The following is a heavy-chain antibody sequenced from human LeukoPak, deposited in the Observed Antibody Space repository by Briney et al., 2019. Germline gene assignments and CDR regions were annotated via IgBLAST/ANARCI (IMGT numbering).Heavy chain of an antibody. J-gene: IGHJ4*02. Sequence: GGSLRLSCAASGFTFSNAWMSWVRQAPGKGLEWVGRIKSKTDGGTTDYAAPVTGRFTISRDDSKNTLYLQVNCLKTEDTAVYYCATANRAYSGGWASDYWVQGTLVAVSS. CDR2: IKSKTDGGTT. CDR3: ATANRAYSGGWASDY. D-gene: IGHD6-19*01. CDR1: GFTFSNAW. V-gene: IGHV3-15*01.